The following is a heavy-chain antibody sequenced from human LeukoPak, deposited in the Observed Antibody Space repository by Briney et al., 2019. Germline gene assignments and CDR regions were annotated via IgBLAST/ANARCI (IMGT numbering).Heavy chain of an antibody. CDR2: IYRGGST. CDR3: AGSSVATSESFQH. CDR1: GFTVSSNY. Sequence: GGSLRLSCAASGFTVSSNYMSWVRQAPGKGLEWVSVIYRGGSTYYADSVKGRVTISRDNSKNTLYLQMNSLRAEDTAVYYCAGSSVATSESFQHWGQGTLVTVSS. J-gene: IGHJ1*01. V-gene: IGHV3-66*01. D-gene: IGHD5-12*01.